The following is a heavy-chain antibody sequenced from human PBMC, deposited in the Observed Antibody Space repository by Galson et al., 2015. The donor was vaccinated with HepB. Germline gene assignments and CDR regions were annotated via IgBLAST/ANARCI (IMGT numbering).Heavy chain of an antibody. V-gene: IGHV3-23*01. D-gene: IGHD2/OR15-2a*01. CDR2: ISRAGDTS. J-gene: IGHJ1*01. CDR1: GFTFSNYG. Sequence: SLRLSCAASGFTFSNYGMSWVRQAPGKGLECVAAISRAGDTSDYAESVKGRFTVSRDSSKSTLYLQMNGLRAEDTARYYCARGTTAPAYWAQGTLVTFSS. CDR3: ARGTTAPAY.